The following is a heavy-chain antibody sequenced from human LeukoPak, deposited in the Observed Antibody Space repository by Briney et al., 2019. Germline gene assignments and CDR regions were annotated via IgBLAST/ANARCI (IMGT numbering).Heavy chain of an antibody. CDR3: ATNSVVPAASYYYYYGMDV. Sequence: ASVKVSCKVSGYTLTELSMHWVRQAPGKGLEWMGGFDPGDGETIYAQKFQGRVTMTEDTSTDTAYMELSSLRSEDTAVYYCATNSVVPAASYYYYYGMDVWGQGTTVTVSS. J-gene: IGHJ6*02. V-gene: IGHV1-24*01. CDR2: FDPGDGET. D-gene: IGHD2-2*01. CDR1: GYTLTELS.